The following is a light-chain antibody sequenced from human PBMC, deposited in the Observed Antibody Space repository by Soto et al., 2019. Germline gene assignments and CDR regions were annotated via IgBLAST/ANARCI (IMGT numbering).Light chain of an antibody. CDR3: NSHTSKSTGV. CDR1: SSDVGGYNY. J-gene: IGLJ1*01. V-gene: IGLV2-14*01. Sequence: QSALTQPASVSGSPGQSITISCTGTSSDVGGYNYVSWYQQHPGKAPKLIIYEVSNRPSGVSNRFSGSKSGNTASLTISGLQAEDEADYYRNSHTSKSTGVFGTGTKLTVL. CDR2: EVS.